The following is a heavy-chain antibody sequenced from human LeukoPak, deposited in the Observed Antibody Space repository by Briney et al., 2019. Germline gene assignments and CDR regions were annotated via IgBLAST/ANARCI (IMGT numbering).Heavy chain of an antibody. Sequence: PGGSLRLSCVASGFTFSSSWLHWVRQAPGKGLVWVSRMNNDVSTINYADSVKGRFTISRDNAKNTLYLQMNSLRAEDTGVYYCARAGSYRFDYWGQGTLVTVSS. V-gene: IGHV3-74*01. CDR1: GFTFSSSW. D-gene: IGHD1-26*01. CDR2: MNNDVSTI. CDR3: ARAGSYRFDY. J-gene: IGHJ4*02.